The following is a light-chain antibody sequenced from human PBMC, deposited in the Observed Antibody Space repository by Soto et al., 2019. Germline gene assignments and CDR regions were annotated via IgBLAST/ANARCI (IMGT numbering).Light chain of an antibody. J-gene: IGKJ1*01. V-gene: IGKV1-5*01. CDR1: QSLSSW. CDR3: QQYNSYPWT. Sequence: DIQMTQSPSTLSASVGDRVTITCRASQSLSSWLAWYQQTPGKAPKLLIYDASSLKGGVPSRFSGSGFGTEFTLTISSLQPDDFATYYCQQYNSYPWTFGQGTKVDIK. CDR2: DAS.